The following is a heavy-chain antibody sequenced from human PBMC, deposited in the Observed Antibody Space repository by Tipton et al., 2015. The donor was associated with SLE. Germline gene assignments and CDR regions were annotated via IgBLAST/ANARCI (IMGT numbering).Heavy chain of an antibody. V-gene: IGHV3-49*04. Sequence: SLRLSCTASGFTFGDYAMSWVRQAPGKGLEWVGFIRSKAYGGTTEYAASVKGRFTISRDDSKSIAHLQMNSLKTEDTAVYYCTRAEGSYCSSTSCPYYFDYWGQGTLVTVSS. CDR1: GFTFGDYA. CDR2: IRSKAYGGTT. CDR3: TRAEGSYCSSTSCPYYFDY. D-gene: IGHD2-2*01. J-gene: IGHJ4*02.